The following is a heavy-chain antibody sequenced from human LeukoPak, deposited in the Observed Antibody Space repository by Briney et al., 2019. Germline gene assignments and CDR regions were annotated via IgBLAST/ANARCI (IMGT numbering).Heavy chain of an antibody. V-gene: IGHV4-30-4*01. CDR2: IYYSGST. CDR1: GGSFSGYY. D-gene: IGHD3-22*01. CDR3: ARVKWLPDY. J-gene: IGHJ4*02. Sequence: PSETLSLTCAVYGGSFSGYYWSWIRQPPGKGLEWIGYIYYSGSTYYNPSLKSRVTISVDTSKNQFSLKLSSVTAADTAVYYCARVKWLPDYWGQGTLVTVSS.